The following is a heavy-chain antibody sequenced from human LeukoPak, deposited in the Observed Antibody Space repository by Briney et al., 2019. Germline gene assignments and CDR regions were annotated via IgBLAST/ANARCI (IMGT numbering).Heavy chain of an antibody. CDR3: AELGITMIGGV. J-gene: IGHJ6*04. CDR1: GFSFSDYS. D-gene: IGHD3-10*02. CDR2: ISSSGSTI. Sequence: PGGSLRLSCTASGFSFSDYSFNWVRQAPGKGLEWVSYISSSGSTIYYADSVKGRFTISRDNAKNSLYLQMNSLRAEDTAVYYCAELGITMIGGVWGKGTTVTISS. V-gene: IGHV3-48*04.